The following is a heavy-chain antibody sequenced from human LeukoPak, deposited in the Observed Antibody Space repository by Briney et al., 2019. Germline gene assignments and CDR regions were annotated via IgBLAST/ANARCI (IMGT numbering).Heavy chain of an antibody. V-gene: IGHV4-31*03. CDR1: GGSITSGGYY. Sequence: PSETLSLTCTVSGGSITSGGYYWSWIRQRPGKGLEWIGYIYKTGSTYYNPSLKSRVTMPVDTSRNQFSLKLNSVTAADTAVYYCARDVFRWGQGTLVTVSS. CDR3: ARDVFR. CDR2: IYKTGST. J-gene: IGHJ4*02. D-gene: IGHD3-16*01.